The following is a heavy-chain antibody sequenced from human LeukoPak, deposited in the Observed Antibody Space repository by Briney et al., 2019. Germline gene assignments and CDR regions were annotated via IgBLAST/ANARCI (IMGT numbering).Heavy chain of an antibody. CDR2: ISYDGSNK. CDR1: GFTFRSSA. V-gene: IGHV3-30-3*01. Sequence: GGSLRLSCAASGFTFRSSAMSWVRQAPGKGLEWVAVISYDGSNKYYADSVKGRFTISRDNSKNTLYLQMNSLRAEDTAVYYCARDRRYCSGGSCYWRSMDVWGQGTTVTVSS. D-gene: IGHD2-15*01. J-gene: IGHJ6*02. CDR3: ARDRRYCSGGSCYWRSMDV.